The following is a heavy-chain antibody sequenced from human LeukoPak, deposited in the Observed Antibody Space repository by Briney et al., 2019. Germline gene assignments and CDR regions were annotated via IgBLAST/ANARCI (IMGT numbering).Heavy chain of an antibody. CDR2: IYPGDSDT. V-gene: IGHV5-51*01. CDR1: GYRFTSYW. D-gene: IGHD3-22*01. Sequence: GESLKISCKGSGYRFTSYWIGWVRQMPGKGLECMGIIYPGDSDTRYSPSFQGQVTISADKSISSAYLQWSSLKASDTAMYYCAIAYYYDSSAYWSFDYWGQGTLVTVSS. CDR3: AIAYYYDSSAYWSFDY. J-gene: IGHJ4*02.